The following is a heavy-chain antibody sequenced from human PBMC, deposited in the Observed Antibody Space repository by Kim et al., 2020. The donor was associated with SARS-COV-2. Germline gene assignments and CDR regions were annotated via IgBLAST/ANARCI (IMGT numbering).Heavy chain of an antibody. CDR2: ISGSGGST. D-gene: IGHD3-16*02. CDR1: GFTFSSYA. Sequence: GGSLRLSCAASGFTFSSYAMSWVRQAPGKGLEWVSAISGSGGSTYYADSVKGRFTISRDNSKNTLYLQMNSLRAEDTAVYYCAKVVIKLYDYVWGSYRPFDYWGQGTLVTVSS. J-gene: IGHJ4*02. CDR3: AKVVIKLYDYVWGSYRPFDY. V-gene: IGHV3-23*01.